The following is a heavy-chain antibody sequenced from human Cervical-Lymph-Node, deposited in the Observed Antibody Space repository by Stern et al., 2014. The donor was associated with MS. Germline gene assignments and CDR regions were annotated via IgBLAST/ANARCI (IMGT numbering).Heavy chain of an antibody. D-gene: IGHD1-7*01. CDR1: GYIFTNFG. Sequence: VQLVESGAEVKKPGASVMISCKASGYIFTNFGINWVRQAPGQGLEWMGSISGYIGNTNSGMKFQGRVDLTTDTSTNTAYMELKSLTSDDTAVYYCARGAGNWNYPAHFDSWGQGTLVTVSS. J-gene: IGHJ4*02. V-gene: IGHV1-18*01. CDR3: ARGAGNWNYPAHFDS. CDR2: ISGYIGNT.